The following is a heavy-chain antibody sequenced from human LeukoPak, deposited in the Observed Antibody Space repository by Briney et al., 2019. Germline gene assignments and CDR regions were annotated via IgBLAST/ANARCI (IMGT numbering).Heavy chain of an antibody. J-gene: IGHJ4*02. D-gene: IGHD1-26*01. CDR3: AKVVGATTRGYFDY. CDR2: ISGSGGST. CDR1: GFTFSSYA. Sequence: GGSLRLSCAASGFTFSSYAMSWVRQAPGKGLEWVSTISGSGGSTYYADSVKGRSTISRDNSKNSLYLQMSSLRAEDTALYYCAKVVGATTRGYFDYWGQGSLVTVSS. V-gene: IGHV3-23*01.